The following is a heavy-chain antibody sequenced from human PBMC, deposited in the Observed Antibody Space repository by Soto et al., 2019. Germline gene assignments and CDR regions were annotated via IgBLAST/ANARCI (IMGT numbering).Heavy chain of an antibody. Sequence: SETLSLTWAVSGGSISSSNWWSWVRQPPGKGLEWIGEIYHSGSTNYNPSLKSRVTISVDTSKNQFSLKLSSVTAADTAVYYCARVGGINWFDPWGQGTLVTVSS. CDR3: ARVGGINWFDP. CDR2: IYHSGST. CDR1: GGSISSSNW. J-gene: IGHJ5*02. V-gene: IGHV4-4*02. D-gene: IGHD3-16*01.